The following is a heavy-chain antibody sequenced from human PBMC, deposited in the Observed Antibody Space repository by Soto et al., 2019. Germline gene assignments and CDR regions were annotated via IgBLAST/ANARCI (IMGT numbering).Heavy chain of an antibody. CDR3: ARWGLDVDTAMVGAFDI. D-gene: IGHD5-18*01. J-gene: IGHJ3*02. Sequence: PSETLSLTCTVSGGSISSYYWSWIRQPAGKGLEWIGRIYTSGSTNYNPSLKSRVTMSVDTSKNQFSLKLSSVTAADTAVYYCARWGLDVDTAMVGAFDIWGQGTMVTVSS. V-gene: IGHV4-4*07. CDR2: IYTSGST. CDR1: GGSISSYY.